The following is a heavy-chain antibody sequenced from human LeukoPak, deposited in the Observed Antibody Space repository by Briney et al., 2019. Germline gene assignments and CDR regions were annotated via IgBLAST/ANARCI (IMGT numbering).Heavy chain of an antibody. CDR1: GGTFSSYA. J-gene: IGHJ3*02. Sequence: SVKVSCKASGGTFSSYAIGWVRQAPGQGLEWMGGIIPIFGTANYAQKFQGRVTITADESTSTAYMELSSLRSEDTAVYYCARDARSYVEDAFDIWGQGTMVTVSS. D-gene: IGHD3-16*01. CDR3: ARDARSYVEDAFDI. CDR2: IIPIFGTA. V-gene: IGHV1-69*13.